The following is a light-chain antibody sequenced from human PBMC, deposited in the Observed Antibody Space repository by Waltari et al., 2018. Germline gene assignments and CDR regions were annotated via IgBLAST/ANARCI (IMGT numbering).Light chain of an antibody. CDR1: SSDVGGYNY. V-gene: IGLV2-11*01. J-gene: IGLJ3*02. CDR2: DVS. Sequence: QSALTQPRSVSGSPGQSVTISCTGTSSDVGGYNYVSWYQQHPGKAPKLMIYDVSERPPGVPDSFAGSKSVNTASLTISGLQAEDEADYYCCSYAGTYPWVFGGETKLTVL. CDR3: CSYAGTYPWV.